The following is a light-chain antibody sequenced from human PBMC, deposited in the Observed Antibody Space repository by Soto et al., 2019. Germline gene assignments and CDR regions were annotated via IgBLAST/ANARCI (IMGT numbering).Light chain of an antibody. V-gene: IGKV3-15*01. CDR3: HQYNDWPSIT. CDR2: GAS. CDR1: QSVASH. J-gene: IGKJ5*01. Sequence: EIVMTQSPATLSVSPGESATLSCRASQSVASHLAWYQQKPGQAPRLLIFGASVRATGIPARFSGSGSGTDFVPTIDSLQSEDFAVYYCHQYNDWPSITFGQGTRLEI.